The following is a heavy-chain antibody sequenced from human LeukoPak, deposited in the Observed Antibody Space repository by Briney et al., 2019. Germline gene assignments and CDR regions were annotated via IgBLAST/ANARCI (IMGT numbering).Heavy chain of an antibody. Sequence: SETLSLTCTVSGGSFNSGNYYWSWIRQPAGKGLEWIGRIYISGSTNYNPSLKSRVTISVDTSKNQFSLKLSSVTAADTAVYYCAKQVYCSSTSCYKYYYYMDVWGKGTTVTVSS. V-gene: IGHV4-61*02. CDR2: IYISGST. CDR1: GGSFNSGNYY. D-gene: IGHD2-2*02. J-gene: IGHJ6*03. CDR3: AKQVYCSSTSCYKYYYYMDV.